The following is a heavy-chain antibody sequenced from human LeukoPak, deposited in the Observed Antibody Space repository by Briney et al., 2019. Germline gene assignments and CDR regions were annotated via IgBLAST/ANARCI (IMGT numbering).Heavy chain of an antibody. CDR3: ARDPEQSSGY. D-gene: IGHD6-19*01. V-gene: IGHV5-10-1*01. CDR2: IDPSDSYP. Sequence: GESLKISCKASGYSFTNYWIYWVRQMPGKGLEWMGRIDPSDSYPNYSPSFQGHVTISVDKSISTAYLQWSSLKASDTAMYYCARDPEQSSGYWGQGTLVTVSS. CDR1: GYSFTNYW. J-gene: IGHJ4*02.